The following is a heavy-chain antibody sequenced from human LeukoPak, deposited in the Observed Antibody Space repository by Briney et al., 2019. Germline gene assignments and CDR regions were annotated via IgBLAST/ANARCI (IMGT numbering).Heavy chain of an antibody. CDR1: GFALRSYP. CDR2: IKSKNEGGTT. Sequence: GGSLRLSCVASGFALRSYPLSWVRQAPGKGLEWVGRIKSKNEGGTTEYAAPVKGRFTISRDDSKNTLYLQMNSLETEDTAVYYCTTDPPTVVKAWGQGTLVTVSS. J-gene: IGHJ4*02. D-gene: IGHD4-23*01. CDR3: TTDPPTVVKA. V-gene: IGHV3-15*01.